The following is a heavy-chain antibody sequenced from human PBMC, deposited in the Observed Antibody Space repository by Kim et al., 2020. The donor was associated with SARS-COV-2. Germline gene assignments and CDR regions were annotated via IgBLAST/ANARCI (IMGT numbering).Heavy chain of an antibody. D-gene: IGHD3-3*01. V-gene: IGHV3-9*01. CDR1: GFTFGDYA. J-gene: IGHJ5*02. CDR3: AKAYDYDFWSGYTNWFDP. CDR2: ISWNSGSI. Sequence: GGSLRLSCAASGFTFGDYAMHWVRQAPGKGLEWVSGISWNSGSIGYADSVKGRFTISRDNAKNSLYLQMNSLRAEDTALYYCAKAYDYDFWSGYTNWFDPWGQGTLVTVSS.